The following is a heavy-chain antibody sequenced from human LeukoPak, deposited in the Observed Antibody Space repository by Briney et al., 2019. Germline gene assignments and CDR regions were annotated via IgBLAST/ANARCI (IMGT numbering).Heavy chain of an antibody. D-gene: IGHD3-10*01. CDR2: FYTSGST. CDR3: ARGFLGDYFGSGSYYVSDY. J-gene: IGHJ4*02. V-gene: IGHV4-4*07. Sequence: SETLSLTCTVSGGSISSYYWSWIRQPAGKGLEWIGRFYTSGSTKYNPSLKSRVTMSEDTSKNQFSLKLSSVTAADTAVYYCARGFLGDYFGSGSYYVSDYWGQGTLVTVSS. CDR1: GGSISSYY.